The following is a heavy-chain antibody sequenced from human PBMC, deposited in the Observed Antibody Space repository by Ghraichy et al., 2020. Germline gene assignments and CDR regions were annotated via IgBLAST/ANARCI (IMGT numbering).Heavy chain of an antibody. CDR3: AKGLYCSGGSCYSGGEYYYYGMDV. CDR1: GFTFSSYA. CDR2: ISGSGGST. D-gene: IGHD2-15*01. V-gene: IGHV3-23*01. Sequence: GGSLRLSCAASGFTFSSYAMSWVRQAPGKWLEWVSAISGSGGSTYYADSVKGRFTISRDNSKNTLYLQMNSLRAEDTAVYYCAKGLYCSGGSCYSGGEYYYYGMDVWGQGTTDTVAS. J-gene: IGHJ6*02.